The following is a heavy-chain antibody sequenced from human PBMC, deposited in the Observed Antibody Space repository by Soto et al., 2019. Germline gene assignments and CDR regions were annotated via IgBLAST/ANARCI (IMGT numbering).Heavy chain of an antibody. D-gene: IGHD6-13*01. CDR2: ISGSGGST. V-gene: IGHV3-23*01. J-gene: IGHJ6*03. CDR3: AKLGSSSSVAYYYYYYYMDV. CDR1: GFTFSSYA. Sequence: PGGSLRLSCAASGFTFSSYAMSWVRQAPGKGLEWVSAISGSGGSTYYADSVKGRFTISRDNSKNTLYLQMNSLRAEDTAVYYCAKLGSSSSVAYYYYYYYMDVWGKGTTVTVSS.